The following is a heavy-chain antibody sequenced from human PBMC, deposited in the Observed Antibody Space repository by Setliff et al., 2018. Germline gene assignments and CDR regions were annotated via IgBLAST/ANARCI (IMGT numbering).Heavy chain of an antibody. D-gene: IGHD3-10*01. Sequence: ASVKVSCKASGYTFAGHYIHWVRQAPGQGLEWMGWINPRTGVTNYAQKFQGRVTMTRDTSITTVYMDLSSLKSDDTAVYYCARGTDYHGSGSYWAKDVWGKGTTVTVSS. V-gene: IGHV1-2*02. CDR2: INPRTGVT. J-gene: IGHJ6*04. CDR1: GYTFAGHY. CDR3: ARGTDYHGSGSYWAKDV.